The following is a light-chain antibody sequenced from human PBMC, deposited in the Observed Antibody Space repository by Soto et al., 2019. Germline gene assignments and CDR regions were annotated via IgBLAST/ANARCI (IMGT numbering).Light chain of an antibody. J-gene: IGKJ2*01. CDR1: QSVSSSY. V-gene: IGKV3-20*01. CDR3: QQYGSSPNT. Sequence: EIVLTQSPGTLSLSPGERATLSCRASQSVSSSYLAWYQQKPGQAPRLLIYGASSRATGIRDRFSGSGSGTDFTLTISRLEPEDFAVYYCQQYGSSPNTFGQGTKLEIK. CDR2: GAS.